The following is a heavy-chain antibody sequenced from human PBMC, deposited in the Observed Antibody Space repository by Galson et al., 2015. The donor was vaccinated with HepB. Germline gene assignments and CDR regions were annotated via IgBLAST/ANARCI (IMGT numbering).Heavy chain of an antibody. Sequence: SLRLSCAASGFTFSSYSMNWVRQAPGKGLEWVSSISSSSSYIYYADSVKGRFTISRDNAKNSLYLQMNSLRAEDTAVYYCASNEYCGGDCVFDYWGQGTLVTVSS. J-gene: IGHJ4*02. V-gene: IGHV3-21*01. D-gene: IGHD2-21*01. CDR3: ASNEYCGGDCVFDY. CDR1: GFTFSSYS. CDR2: ISSSSSYI.